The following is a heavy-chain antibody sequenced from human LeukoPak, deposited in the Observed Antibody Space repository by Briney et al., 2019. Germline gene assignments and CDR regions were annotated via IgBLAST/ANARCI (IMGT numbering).Heavy chain of an antibody. J-gene: IGHJ5*02. CDR3: GRCSTRGGQAVGGFDP. Sequence: GGSLRLSCVDSGFTFSAYAMHWVRQAPGKGLEWVAVMSNDGTNAYYADSVKGRFTISRDNSKNTLYLQMSSLSAEDTAVYYCGRCSTRGGQAVGGFDPWGKGTRVTVS. CDR1: GFTFSAYA. CDR2: MSNDGTNA. D-gene: IGHD3-10*01. V-gene: IGHV3-30-3*01.